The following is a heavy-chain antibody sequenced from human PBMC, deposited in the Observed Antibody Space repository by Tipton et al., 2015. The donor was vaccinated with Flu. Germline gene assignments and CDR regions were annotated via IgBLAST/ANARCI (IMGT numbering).Heavy chain of an antibody. V-gene: IGHV3-48*03. D-gene: IGHD3-10*01. CDR3: ARTYYFGSGNFYPADS. CDR1: GFTFSSYE. Sequence: SLRLSCTASGFTFSSYEMNWVRQAPGKGLEWVSYVSTSGNIIYYADSVKGRFTISRDNAENLLFLQMNSLRAEDTAVYYCARTYYFGSGNFYPADSWGQGTLVTVSS. CDR2: VSTSGNII. J-gene: IGHJ5*01.